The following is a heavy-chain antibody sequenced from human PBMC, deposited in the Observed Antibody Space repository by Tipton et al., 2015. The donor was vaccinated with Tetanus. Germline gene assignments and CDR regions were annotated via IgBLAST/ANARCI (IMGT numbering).Heavy chain of an antibody. Sequence: TLSLTCTVSGGSISNYYWTWIRQSPGKGLEWIGYIQYSGNTNYNPSLRGRATMSLDTSKYQFSLRLSSVTAADTAVYYCARAQYLSEDAFNFWGQGTMVTVSS. J-gene: IGHJ3*01. CDR1: GGSISNYY. V-gene: IGHV4-59*01. CDR3: ARAQYLSEDAFNF. D-gene: IGHD1-14*01. CDR2: IQYSGNT.